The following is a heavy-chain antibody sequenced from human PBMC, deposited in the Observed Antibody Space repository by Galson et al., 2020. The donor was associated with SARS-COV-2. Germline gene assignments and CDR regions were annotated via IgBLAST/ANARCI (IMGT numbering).Heavy chain of an antibody. CDR2: ISSDGSAT. J-gene: IGHJ5*02. V-gene: IGHV3-74*01. CDR3: ARAGYNSNWYGIYFDP. CDR1: GFNFSSYW. Sequence: GGSLRLSCGASGFNFSSYWMHWVRQAPGKGLVWVSRISSDGSATNYADSVKGRFTISRDNAKNTLFLQMNNLRAEDTALYYCARAGYNSNWYGIYFDPWGQGTLVTVSS. D-gene: IGHD6-13*01.